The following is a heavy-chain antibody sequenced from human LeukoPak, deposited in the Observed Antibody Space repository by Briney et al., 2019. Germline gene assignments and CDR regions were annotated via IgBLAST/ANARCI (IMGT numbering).Heavy chain of an antibody. Sequence: GESLEISCQGSGCPFFGYWIGWVRQVPGKGLEWMGIIYPGDSDTRYSPSLQGQVTISVDTSIGTAYLQWSSLKASDTAIYYCARQNDFRLDYWGQGTLVTVSS. V-gene: IGHV5-51*01. J-gene: IGHJ4*02. CDR3: ARQNDFRLDY. CDR2: IYPGDSDT. D-gene: IGHD3-3*01. CDR1: GCPFFGYW.